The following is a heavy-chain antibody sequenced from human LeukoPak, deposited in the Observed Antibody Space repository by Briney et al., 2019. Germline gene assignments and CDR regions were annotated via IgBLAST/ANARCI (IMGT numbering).Heavy chain of an antibody. D-gene: IGHD6-19*01. Sequence: GGSLRLSCAASGFTFSSYSMNWVRQAPGKGLEWVSYISSSGKTIYYADSVKGRFTISRDNAKNSLYLQMTSLRDEDSAVYYCVRDQGLFDYWGQGTLVTVFS. J-gene: IGHJ4*02. CDR2: ISSSGKTI. V-gene: IGHV3-48*02. CDR1: GFTFSSYS. CDR3: VRDQGLFDY.